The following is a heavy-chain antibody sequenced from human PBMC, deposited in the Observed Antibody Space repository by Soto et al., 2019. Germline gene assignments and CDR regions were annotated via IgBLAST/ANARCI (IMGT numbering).Heavy chain of an antibody. V-gene: IGHV1-46*01. CDR2: INPSGGST. J-gene: IGHJ2*01. CDR1: GYTFTSYY. D-gene: IGHD2-15*01. CDR3: ARDLKEDGRSYWYFDL. Sequence: WASVKVSCKASGYTFTSYYMHWVRQAPGQGLEWMGIINPSGGSTSYAQKFQGRVTMTRDTSTSTVYMELSSLRSEDTAVYYCARDLKEDGRSYWYFDLWGRGTLVTVSS.